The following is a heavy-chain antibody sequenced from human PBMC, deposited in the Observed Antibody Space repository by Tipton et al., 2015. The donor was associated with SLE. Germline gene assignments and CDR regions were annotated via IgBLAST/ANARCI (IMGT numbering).Heavy chain of an antibody. CDR1: NGSINLYY. Sequence: TLSLTCTVSNGSINLYYWSWIRQSPGKGLEYIGHVYYLGATNYSPSFESRVAMSVDTSKNQFSLKLSSVTAADTAVYYCARGDYYFDYWGQGTMVTVSS. CDR2: VYYLGAT. D-gene: IGHD3/OR15-3a*01. V-gene: IGHV4-59*01. CDR3: ARGDYYFDY. J-gene: IGHJ4*02.